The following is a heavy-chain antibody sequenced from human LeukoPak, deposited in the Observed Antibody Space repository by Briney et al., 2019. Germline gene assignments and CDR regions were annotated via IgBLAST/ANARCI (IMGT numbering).Heavy chain of an antibody. V-gene: IGHV4-30-2*01. D-gene: IGHD1-26*01. CDR3: AKDSGSYRFDY. J-gene: IGHJ4*02. CDR2: IYHSGST. CDR1: GGSISSGGYY. Sequence: ASQTLSLTCTVSGGSISSGGYYWSWIRQPPGKGLEWIGYIYHSGSTYYNPSLKSRVTISVDTSKNQFSLWLSSVTAADTAVYYCAKDSGSYRFDYWGLGTLVTVSS.